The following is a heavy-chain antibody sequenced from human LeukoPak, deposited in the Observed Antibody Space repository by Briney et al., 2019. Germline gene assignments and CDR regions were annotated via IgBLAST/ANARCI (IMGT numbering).Heavy chain of an antibody. CDR2: IRYDGSNK. CDR3: AKDLGTVTTVTTYFDY. J-gene: IGHJ4*02. CDR1: GFTFSSYG. V-gene: IGHV3-30*02. D-gene: IGHD4-17*01. Sequence: GGSLRLSCAASGFTFSSYGMHWVRQAPGKGLEWVAFIRYDGSNKYYADSAKGRFTISRDDSKNTLYLQMNSLRAEDTAVYYCAKDLGTVTTVTTYFDYWGQGTLVTVSS.